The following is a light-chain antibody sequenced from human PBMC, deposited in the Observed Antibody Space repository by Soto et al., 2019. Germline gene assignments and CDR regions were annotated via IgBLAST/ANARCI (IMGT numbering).Light chain of an antibody. J-gene: IGLJ1*01. Sequence: QSALTQPASVSGSPGQSITISCTGTSSDVGGYNYVSWYQQHPGKAPKLMIYDVSNRPSGVSNRFSGSKSGNTASLTISGLQAEDDADYYCSSYTSSSLNYVFGTGTKVTVL. V-gene: IGLV2-14*01. CDR3: SSYTSSSLNYV. CDR2: DVS. CDR1: SSDVGGYNY.